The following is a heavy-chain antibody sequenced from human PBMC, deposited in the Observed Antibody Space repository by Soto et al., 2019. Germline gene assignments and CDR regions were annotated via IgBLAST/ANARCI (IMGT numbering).Heavy chain of an antibody. CDR1: GFTFSSYA. CDR3: AKFVGVGATTYYYYGMDV. Sequence: LRLSCAASGFTFSSYAMSWVRQAPGKGLEWVSAISGSGGSTYYADSVKGRFTISRDNSKNTRYLQMNSLRAEDTAVYYCAKFVGVGATTYYYYGMDVWGQGTTVTVSS. D-gene: IGHD1-26*01. CDR2: ISGSGGST. V-gene: IGHV3-23*01. J-gene: IGHJ6*02.